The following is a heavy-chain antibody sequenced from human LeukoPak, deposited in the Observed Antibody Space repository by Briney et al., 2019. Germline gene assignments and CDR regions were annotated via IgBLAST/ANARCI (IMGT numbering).Heavy chain of an antibody. CDR1: GFSLSTSGVG. CDR3: AHKRYSGSYSSFPY. Sequence: SGPALVKPTQTLTLTCTFSGFSLSTSGVGVGWIRQPPGKALEWLALIYWDDDKRYSPSLKSRLTITKDTSKNQVVLTVTNMDPVDTATYYCAHKRYSGSYSSFPYWGQGTLVTVSS. CDR2: IYWDDDK. D-gene: IGHD1-26*01. V-gene: IGHV2-5*02. J-gene: IGHJ4*02.